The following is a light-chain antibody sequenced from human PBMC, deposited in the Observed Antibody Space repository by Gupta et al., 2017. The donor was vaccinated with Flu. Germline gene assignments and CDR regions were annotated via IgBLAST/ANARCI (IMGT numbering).Light chain of an antibody. Sequence: SSVLTQSPSLSVAPGQTARIPCGGNDIGSKSVHWYQQKPGQAPVLVVYNDNDRPSGIPERFSGSNSGNTATLAISRVEAEDEADYYCQVWDSDGDFVFGTGTKVTVL. CDR3: QVWDSDGDFV. J-gene: IGLJ1*01. V-gene: IGLV3-21*02. CDR1: DIGSKS. CDR2: NDN.